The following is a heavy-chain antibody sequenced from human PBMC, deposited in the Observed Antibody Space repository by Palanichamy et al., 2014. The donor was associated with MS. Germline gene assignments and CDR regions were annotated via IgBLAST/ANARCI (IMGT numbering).Heavy chain of an antibody. CDR2: IYTSGNT. V-gene: IGHV4-61*02. J-gene: IGHJ4*02. CDR3: ARASAVAIDY. CDR1: GGSISSGSYY. D-gene: IGHD6-19*01. Sequence: QVQLQESGPGLVKSSETLSLTCTVSGGSISSGSYYWSWIRQPAGKGLGWIGRIYTSGNTNYNPSLKSRVTISVDTSKNQFSLKLSSVTAADTAVYYCARASAVAIDYWGQGTLVTVSS.